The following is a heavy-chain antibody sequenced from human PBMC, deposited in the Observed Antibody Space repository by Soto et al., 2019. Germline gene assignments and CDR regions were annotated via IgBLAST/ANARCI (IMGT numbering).Heavy chain of an antibody. CDR3: ARALGYCSGGSCYPPTRSFDY. Sequence: SGTLSLTCAVYGWSFSGYYWSWIRQPPGKGLERIGGNKHSGSTNYNPSLKSRVTISVDTSKNQFSLKLSSVTAADTAVYYCARALGYCSGGSCYPPTRSFDYWGQGTLVTVSS. CDR1: GWSFSGYY. V-gene: IGHV4-34*01. J-gene: IGHJ4*02. D-gene: IGHD2-15*01. CDR2: NKHSGST.